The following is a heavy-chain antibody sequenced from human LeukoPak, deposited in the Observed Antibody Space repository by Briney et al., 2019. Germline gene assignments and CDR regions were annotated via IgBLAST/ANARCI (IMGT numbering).Heavy chain of an antibody. CDR1: GYSFANYW. J-gene: IGHJ4*02. D-gene: IGHD3-9*01. V-gene: IGHV5-51*01. CDR3: ARRFRLCSEGSCIPYYIDH. Sequence: GDSLKISCEASGYSFANYWIARVRQMPGKGLEWMGIIYPGDSDTRYSPAFQGRVTFSADKSINTAYLQWSSLKASDTAIYFCARRFRLCSEGSCIPYYIDHWGQGTLVTVSS. CDR2: IYPGDSDT.